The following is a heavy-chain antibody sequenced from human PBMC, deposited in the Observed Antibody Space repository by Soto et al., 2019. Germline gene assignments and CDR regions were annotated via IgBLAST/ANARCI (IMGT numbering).Heavy chain of an antibody. CDR2: ISYDGSNK. V-gene: IGHV3-30-3*01. CDR3: ARAYYYDSSGYYNYYYYGMDV. CDR1: GFTFSSYA. D-gene: IGHD3-22*01. Sequence: QVQLVESGGGVVQPGRSLRLSCAASGFTFSSYAMHWVRQAPGKGLEWVAVISYDGSNKYYADSVKGRFTISRDNSKNTLYLQMNSLRAEETAVYYCARAYYYDSSGYYNYYYYGMDVWGQGTTVTVSS. J-gene: IGHJ6*02.